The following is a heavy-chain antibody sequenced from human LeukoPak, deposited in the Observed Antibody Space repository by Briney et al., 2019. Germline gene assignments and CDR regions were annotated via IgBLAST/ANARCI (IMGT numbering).Heavy chain of an antibody. J-gene: IGHJ4*02. D-gene: IGHD3-3*01. CDR3: ARAHDFWSGSKEWYYFDY. CDR1: SGSISSYY. CDR2: IYYSGST. Sequence: SETLSLTCTVSSGSISSYYWSWIRQPPGKGLEWIGYIYYSGSTNYNPSLKGRVTISVDTSKNQFSLKLSSVTAADTAVYYCARAHDFWSGSKEWYYFDYWGQGTLVTVSS. V-gene: IGHV4-59*01.